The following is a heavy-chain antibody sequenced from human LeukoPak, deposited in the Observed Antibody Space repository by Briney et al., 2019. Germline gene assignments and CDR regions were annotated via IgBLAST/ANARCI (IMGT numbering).Heavy chain of an antibody. Sequence: SETLSLTCTVSGASIRNYHWSWIRRPAGKGLEWIGRIVPSGSTNYNPSLKSRVTMSVDTSKNQFSLKLNSVTAADTAVYYCAKEGAAPGPDFDYWGQGTLVIVSS. CDR2: IVPSGST. CDR1: GASIRNYH. CDR3: AKEGAAPGPDFDY. J-gene: IGHJ4*02. D-gene: IGHD6-13*01. V-gene: IGHV4-4*07.